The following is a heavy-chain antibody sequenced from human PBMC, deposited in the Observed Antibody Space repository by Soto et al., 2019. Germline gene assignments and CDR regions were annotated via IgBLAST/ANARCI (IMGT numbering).Heavy chain of an antibody. D-gene: IGHD3-3*01. CDR3: VRSVILSGGSYKGLIRLHYFDT. V-gene: IGHV4-4*02. CDR1: WEYIKSNLW. Sequence: ASETLSLTCRVFWEYIKSNLWWVWVRQSVGKDLEWIGEIYHSGSATYTPSLKNRVTLSLDESKNEFSLNIDSVTAADTAIYYCVRSVILSGGSYKGLIRLHYFDTWGPGTLVTVSS. CDR2: IYHSGSA. J-gene: IGHJ4*02.